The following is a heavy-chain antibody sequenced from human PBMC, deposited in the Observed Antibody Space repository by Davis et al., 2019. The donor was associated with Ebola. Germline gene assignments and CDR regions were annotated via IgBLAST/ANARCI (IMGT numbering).Heavy chain of an antibody. CDR3: ARGYCSSTSCYRHYYYGMDV. D-gene: IGHD2-2*02. CDR1: GYTFTSYG. Sequence: ASVKVSCKASGYTFTSYGISWVRQAPGQGLEWMGWISAYNGNTNYAQKLQGRVTMTTDTSTSTAYMELRSLRSDDTAVYYCARGYCSSTSCYRHYYYGMDVWGQGTTVTVSS. V-gene: IGHV1-18*01. J-gene: IGHJ6*02. CDR2: ISAYNGNT.